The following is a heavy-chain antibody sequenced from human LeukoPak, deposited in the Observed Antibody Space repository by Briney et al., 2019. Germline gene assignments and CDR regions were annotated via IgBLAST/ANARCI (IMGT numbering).Heavy chain of an antibody. Sequence: TSETLSLTCAVYGGSFSGYYWSWIRQPPGKGLEWIGEINHSGSTNYNPSLKSRVTISVDTSKNQFSLQLSSVTAADTAVYYCASPYCSGGSCYANWFDPWGQGTLVTVSS. CDR2: INHSGST. CDR1: GGSFSGYY. D-gene: IGHD2-15*01. V-gene: IGHV4-34*01. CDR3: ASPYCSGGSCYANWFDP. J-gene: IGHJ5*02.